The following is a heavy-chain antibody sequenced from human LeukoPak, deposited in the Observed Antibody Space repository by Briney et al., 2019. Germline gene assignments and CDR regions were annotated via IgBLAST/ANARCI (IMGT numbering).Heavy chain of an antibody. D-gene: IGHD3-22*01. CDR3: ARVPYDSSPPQNY. V-gene: IGHV3-30-3*01. J-gene: IGHJ4*02. CDR2: ISYDGSNK. CDR1: GFTFSSYA. Sequence: GGSLRLSCAASGFTFSSYAMHWVRQAPGKGLEWVAVISYDGSNKYYADSVKGRFTISRDNSKNTLYLQMNSLRAEDTAVYYCARVPYDSSPPQNYWGQGTLVTVSS.